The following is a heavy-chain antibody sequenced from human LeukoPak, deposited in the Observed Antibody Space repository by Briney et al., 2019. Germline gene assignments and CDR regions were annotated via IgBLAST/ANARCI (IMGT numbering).Heavy chain of an antibody. V-gene: IGHV5-51*01. CDR1: GYGFNSYW. D-gene: IGHD5-24*01. J-gene: IGHJ3*02. CDR3: ALCRDVYNCFDI. CDR2: IYPGDSDT. Sequence: GESLKISCKCSGYGFNSYWIGWARQMPGEGLEWMGIIYPGDSDTRYSPSFQGQVTISADKSSSPAYPQWSSLKDSDTAMYYCALCRDVYNCFDIWGQGTMVTVSS.